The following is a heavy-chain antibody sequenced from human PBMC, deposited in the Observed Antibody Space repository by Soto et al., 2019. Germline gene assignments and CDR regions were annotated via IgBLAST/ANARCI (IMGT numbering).Heavy chain of an antibody. J-gene: IGHJ6*02. V-gene: IGHV4-30-4*01. CDR3: ARVIVATKRSPYYCYGMDV. Sequence: SATLSLTCTVSGGSISSGDYYWSWIRQPPGKGLEWIGYIYYSGSTYYNPSLKSRVTISVDTSKNQFSLKLSSVTAADTAVYYCARVIVATKRSPYYCYGMDVSGQGTTVTVSS. CDR1: GGSISSGDYY. D-gene: IGHD5-12*01. CDR2: IYYSGST.